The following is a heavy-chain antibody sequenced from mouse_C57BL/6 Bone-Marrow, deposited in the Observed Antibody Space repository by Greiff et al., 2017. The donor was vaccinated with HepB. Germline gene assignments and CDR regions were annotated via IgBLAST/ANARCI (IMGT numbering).Heavy chain of an antibody. J-gene: IGHJ3*01. V-gene: IGHV1-50*01. Sequence: QVQLQQPGAELVKPGASVKLSCKASGYTFTSYWMQWVKQRPGKGLEWIGEIDPSDSYTNYNQKFKGKATLTVDTSSSTAYMQLSSLTSEDSAVYYCIYDGYYSWFAYWGQGTLVTVSA. CDR1: GYTFTSYW. CDR2: IDPSDSYT. D-gene: IGHD2-3*01. CDR3: IYDGYYSWFAY.